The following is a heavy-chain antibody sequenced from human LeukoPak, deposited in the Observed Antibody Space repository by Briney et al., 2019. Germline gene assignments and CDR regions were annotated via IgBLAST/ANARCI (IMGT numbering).Heavy chain of an antibody. CDR3: ARDLPVDTAMLFDY. V-gene: IGHV1-18*01. J-gene: IGHJ4*02. CDR2: ISAYNGNT. Sequence: ASVKVSCKASGYTFTSYGISWVRQAPGQGLEWMGWISAYNGNTNYAQKLQGRVTMTTDTSTSTAYMELSSLRSEDTAVYYCARDLPVDTAMLFDYWGQGTLVTVSS. CDR1: GYTFTSYG. D-gene: IGHD5-18*01.